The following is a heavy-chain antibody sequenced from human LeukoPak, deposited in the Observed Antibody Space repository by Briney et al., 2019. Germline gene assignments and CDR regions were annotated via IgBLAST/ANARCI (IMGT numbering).Heavy chain of an antibody. D-gene: IGHD3-10*01. V-gene: IGHV4-59*01. CDR2: IYYSAST. J-gene: IGHJ4*02. CDR3: ARLVRGVVDY. Sequence: LGGIGYIYYSASTTYTPSLKSRVTISVETSKKQFSLKLSSVTAADTAVYYCARLVRGVVDYWGQGTLVTVSS.